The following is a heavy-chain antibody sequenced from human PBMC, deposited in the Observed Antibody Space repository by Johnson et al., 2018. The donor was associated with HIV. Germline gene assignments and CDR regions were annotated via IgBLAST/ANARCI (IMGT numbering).Heavy chain of an antibody. D-gene: IGHD5-24*01. CDR2: IKQDGSEK. Sequence: VQLVESGGGLVQPGGSLRLSCAASGFTFSSYWMSWVRQAPGKGLEWVANIKQDGSEKYYVDSVKGRFTISRDNAKNSLYLQMNSLRAEDTAVYYCARACRDGYTCDAFDIWGQGTMVTVSS. CDR1: GFTFSSYW. V-gene: IGHV3-7*01. CDR3: ARACRDGYTCDAFDI. J-gene: IGHJ3*02.